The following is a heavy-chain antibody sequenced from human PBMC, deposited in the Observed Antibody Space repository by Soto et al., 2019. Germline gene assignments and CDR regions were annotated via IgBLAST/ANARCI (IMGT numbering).Heavy chain of an antibody. D-gene: IGHD1-1*01. J-gene: IGHJ4*02. Sequence: GGSLRLSCAASGCSFRSYAMSWVRQAPGKGLEWVSTISRSGSSTYYADSVKGRLTISRDNSKNTLYMQMNSLRAEDTAVYYCAKVLDNCNDGGYFDFWSQGTRVIVAS. V-gene: IGHV3-23*01. CDR2: ISRSGSST. CDR1: GCSFRSYA. CDR3: AKVLDNCNDGGYFDF.